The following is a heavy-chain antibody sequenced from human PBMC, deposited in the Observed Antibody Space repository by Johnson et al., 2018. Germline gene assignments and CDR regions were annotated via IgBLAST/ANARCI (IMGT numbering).Heavy chain of an antibody. CDR1: GFTLSDYH. J-gene: IGHJ6*03. D-gene: IGHD4-23*01. CDR3: ARASVSGNSCCYYYMDV. V-gene: IGHV3-11*04. CDR2: ISPSGTRI. Sequence: QVQLQESGGALVKPGGSLRLSCEASGFTLSDYHMSWIRQAPGRGPEWVSYISPSGTRIYYADSVKGRFTISRHTSKNSQYLQMDSLRAGDTAVYYCARASVSGNSCCYYYMDVWGKGTTVTVSS.